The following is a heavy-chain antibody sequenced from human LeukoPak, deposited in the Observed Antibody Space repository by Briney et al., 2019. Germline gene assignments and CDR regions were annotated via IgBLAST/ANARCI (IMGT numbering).Heavy chain of an antibody. Sequence: SETLSLTCAVSGYSISSGYYWGWIRQPPGKGLEWIGSIYHSGSTYYNPSLKSRVTLSVDTSKNQFSLKLSSVTAADTAVYYCASVFYYDSSGYYYEGPLGYWGQGTLVTVSS. CDR1: GYSISSGYY. CDR2: IYHSGST. CDR3: ASVFYYDSSGYYYEGPLGY. D-gene: IGHD3-22*01. V-gene: IGHV4-38-2*01. J-gene: IGHJ4*02.